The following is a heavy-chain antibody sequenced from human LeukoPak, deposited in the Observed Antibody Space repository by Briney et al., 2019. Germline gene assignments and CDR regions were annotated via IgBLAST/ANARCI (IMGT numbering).Heavy chain of an antibody. CDR3: ARLVSSGWYSGFDY. CDR1: GFTFSSYS. CDR2: ISSSSYI. V-gene: IGHV3-21*01. J-gene: IGHJ4*02. D-gene: IGHD6-19*01. Sequence: GGSLRLSCAASGFTFSSYSMNWVRQAPGKGLEWVSSISSSSYIYYADSVKGRFTISRDNAKNSLYLQMNSLRAEDTAVYYCARLVSSGWYSGFDYWGQGTLVTVSS.